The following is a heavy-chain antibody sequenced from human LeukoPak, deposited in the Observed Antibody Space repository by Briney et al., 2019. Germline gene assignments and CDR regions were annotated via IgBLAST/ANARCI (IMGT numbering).Heavy chain of an antibody. CDR1: GFSFSSYG. CDR3: ARQRYEYYYGSGSQYYFDY. J-gene: IGHJ4*02. D-gene: IGHD3-10*01. Sequence: GGSLRLSCAGSGFSFSSYGMHWVRQAPGKGLEWMAFIRSDGSNKYYADSVKGRFTISRDNSKNTLYLQMNSLRAEDTAVYYCARQRYEYYYGSGSQYYFDYWGQGTLVTVSS. CDR2: IRSDGSNK. V-gene: IGHV3-30*02.